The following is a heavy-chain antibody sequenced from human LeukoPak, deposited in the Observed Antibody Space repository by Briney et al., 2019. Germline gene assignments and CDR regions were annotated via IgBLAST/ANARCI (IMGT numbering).Heavy chain of an antibody. CDR2: INPNSGGT. V-gene: IGHV1-2*02. J-gene: IGHJ3*02. Sequence: ASVKVSCKASGYTLTGYYMYWVRQAPGQGLEWMGWINPNSGGTNYTQKFQGRVTMTRDTSISTAYMELSRLRSDDTAVYYCARLFGTADSSGYYYVDAFDIWGQGTMVTVSS. D-gene: IGHD3-22*01. CDR3: ARLFGTADSSGYYYVDAFDI. CDR1: GYTLTGYY.